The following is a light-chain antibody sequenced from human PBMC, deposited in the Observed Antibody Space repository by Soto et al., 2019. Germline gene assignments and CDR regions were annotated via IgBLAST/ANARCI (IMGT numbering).Light chain of an antibody. J-gene: IGKJ1*01. CDR1: QSVSSSY. Sequence: EIVLTQSPGTLSLSPGERATLSCRASQSVSSSYLAWYQQKPGQAPRLLIYGASSRATGIPERFSGSGSGTDFTLTISRLEPEDFAVYYCQQYGSSTTFGQGTKVDIK. CDR2: GAS. V-gene: IGKV3-20*01. CDR3: QQYGSSTT.